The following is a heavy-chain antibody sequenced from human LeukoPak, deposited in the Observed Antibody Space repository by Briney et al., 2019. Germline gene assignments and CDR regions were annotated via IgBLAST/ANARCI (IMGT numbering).Heavy chain of an antibody. D-gene: IGHD6-13*01. V-gene: IGHV3-7*04. J-gene: IGHJ4*02. CDR2: IKQDGSEK. CDR1: GFTFSSFW. Sequence: GGSLTLPCAATGFTFSSFWLGWVRQAPGKGLEWVANIKQDGSEKYYVASVKGRFTISRDNAKNSLYLQMNSLRAEDTAVYYCAREDEIAAAGTPTYFDYWGQGTLVTVSS. CDR3: AREDEIAAAGTPTYFDY.